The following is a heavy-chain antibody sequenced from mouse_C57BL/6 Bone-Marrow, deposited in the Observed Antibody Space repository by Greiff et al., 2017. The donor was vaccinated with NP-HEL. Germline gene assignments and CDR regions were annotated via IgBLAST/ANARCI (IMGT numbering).Heavy chain of an antibody. Sequence: EVKLVESGPGLMKPSQSLSLTCSVTGYSIISGYYWNWIRQFPGNKLEWMAYISYDGSNNYNPSLKNRISITRDISKNQFFLKLTSVTTEDTATYYCAREGGYYGSPFAYWGQGTLVTVSA. D-gene: IGHD1-1*01. CDR2: ISYDGSN. CDR3: AREGGYYGSPFAY. V-gene: IGHV3-6*01. J-gene: IGHJ3*01. CDR1: GYSIISGYY.